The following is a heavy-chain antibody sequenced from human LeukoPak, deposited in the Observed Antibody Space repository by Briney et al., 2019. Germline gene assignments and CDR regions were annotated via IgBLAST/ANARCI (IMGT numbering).Heavy chain of an antibody. CDR1: GFTFSSYA. CDR3: ARSSMVRGAIGY. CDR2: ISYDGSNK. D-gene: IGHD3-10*01. J-gene: IGHJ4*02. Sequence: GGSLRLSCAASGFTFSSYAMHWVRQAPGKGLEWVAVISYDGSNKYYADSVKGRFTISRDNSKNTLYLQMNSLRAEDTAVYYCARSSMVRGAIGYWGQGTLVTVSS. V-gene: IGHV3-30-3*01.